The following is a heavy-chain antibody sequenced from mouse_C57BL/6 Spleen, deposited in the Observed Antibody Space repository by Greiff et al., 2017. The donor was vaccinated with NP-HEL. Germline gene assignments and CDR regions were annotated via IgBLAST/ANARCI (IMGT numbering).Heavy chain of an antibody. D-gene: IGHD2-2*01. CDR2: ISSGSSTI. Sequence: EVKLVESGGGLVKPGGSLKLSCAASGFTFSDYGMHWVRQAPEKGLEWVAYISSGSSTIYYAATVKGRFTISRDNAKNTLFLQMTSLRSEDTAMYYCARDYYGYDGPFAYWGQGTLVTVSA. CDR3: ARDYYGYDGPFAY. CDR1: GFTFSDYG. V-gene: IGHV5-17*01. J-gene: IGHJ3*01.